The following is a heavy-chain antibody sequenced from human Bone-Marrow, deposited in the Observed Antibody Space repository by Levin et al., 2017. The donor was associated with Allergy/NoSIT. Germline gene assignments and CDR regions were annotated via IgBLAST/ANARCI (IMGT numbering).Heavy chain of an antibody. CDR2: ISYGGST. Sequence: SQTLSLTCTVSGVSITSGGYYWGWIRQAPVKGLEWIGSISYGGSTEYNPTFKSRVAMSVDTSKNQFSLSLSSVTAADTAVYYCARRLVTVAVTGKEYYFDYWGRGVSVTVSS. J-gene: IGHJ4*02. CDR1: GVSITSGGYY. D-gene: IGHD6-19*01. V-gene: IGHV4-39*01. CDR3: ARRLVTVAVTGKEYYFDY.